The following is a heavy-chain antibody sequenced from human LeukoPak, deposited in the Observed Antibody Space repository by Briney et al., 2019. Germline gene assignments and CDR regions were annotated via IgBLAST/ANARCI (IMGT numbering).Heavy chain of an antibody. J-gene: IGHJ6*03. V-gene: IGHV3-11*04. CDR2: ISSSSSTI. CDR3: ARDIEDIVVVPAFYYYYYYMDV. Sequence: GGSLRLSCAASGFTFSDYYMSWIRQAPGKGLEWVSYISSSSSTIYYADSVKGRFTISRDNAKNSLYLQMNSLRAEDTAVYYCARDIEDIVVVPAFYYYYYYMDVWGKGTTVTVSS. CDR1: GFTFSDYY. D-gene: IGHD2-2*01.